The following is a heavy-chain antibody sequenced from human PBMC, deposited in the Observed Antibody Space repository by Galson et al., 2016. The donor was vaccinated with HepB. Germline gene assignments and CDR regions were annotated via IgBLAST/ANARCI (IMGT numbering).Heavy chain of an antibody. Sequence: SETLSLTCVASGGSFNDHFWTWIRQAPGKGLEWIGDINDSGRTNYNPTLLSRVTISADPSRNQFSLSLASVTAADTALSYCGRLFLAGKSRPFGNPLVRRAGGGIDYWGQGILVVVSS. J-gene: IGHJ4*02. CDR2: INDSGRT. V-gene: IGHV4-34*01. CDR3: GRLFLAGKSRPFGNPLVRRAGGGIDY. CDR1: GGSFNDHF. D-gene: IGHD2-8*02.